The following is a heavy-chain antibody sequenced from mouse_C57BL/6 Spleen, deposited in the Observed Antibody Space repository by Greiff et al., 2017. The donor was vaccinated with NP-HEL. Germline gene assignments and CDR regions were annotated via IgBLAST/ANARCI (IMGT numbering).Heavy chain of an antibody. Sequence: QVQLKESGPELVKPGASVKISCKASGYAFSSSWMNWVKQRPGKGLEWIGRIYPGDGDTNYNGKFKGKATLTADKSSSTAYMQLSSLTSEDSAVYFCAREGYYGFDYWGQGTTLTVSS. CDR2: IYPGDGDT. D-gene: IGHD1-1*01. CDR1: GYAFSSSW. CDR3: AREGYYGFDY. J-gene: IGHJ2*01. V-gene: IGHV1-82*01.